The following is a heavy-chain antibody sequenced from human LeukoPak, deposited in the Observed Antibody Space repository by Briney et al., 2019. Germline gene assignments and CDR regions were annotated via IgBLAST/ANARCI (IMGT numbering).Heavy chain of an antibody. J-gene: IGHJ4*02. D-gene: IGHD3-10*01. Sequence: GGSLRLSCAASGFTFSSFAMTWVRQAPGKGLEWVAVISYDGSNKYYADSVKGRFTISRDNSKNTLYLQMNSLRAEDTAVYYCTKGQSSGSYYFDYWGQGTLVTVSS. CDR2: ISYDGSNK. CDR3: TKGQSSGSYYFDY. CDR1: GFTFSSFA. V-gene: IGHV3-30*18.